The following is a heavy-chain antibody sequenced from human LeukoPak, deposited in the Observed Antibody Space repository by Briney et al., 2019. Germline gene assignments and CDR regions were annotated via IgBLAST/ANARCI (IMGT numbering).Heavy chain of an antibody. D-gene: IGHD3-10*01. V-gene: IGHV4-34*01. Sequence: PSETLSLTCAVYGGSFSGNYWSWMRQPPGKGLEWIGEINHSGSTNYNPSLKSRVTISIDTSKNHFSLRLSSVTAPDTAVYYCARGYGSGSYFAYWGQGTLVTVSS. CDR1: GGSFSGNY. J-gene: IGHJ4*02. CDR3: ARGYGSGSYFAY. CDR2: INHSGST.